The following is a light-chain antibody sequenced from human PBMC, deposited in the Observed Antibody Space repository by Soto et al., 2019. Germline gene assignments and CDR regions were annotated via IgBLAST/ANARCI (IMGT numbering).Light chain of an antibody. CDR1: SSDVGGYYY. CDR3: CSYAGTYTFYV. Sequence: QSVLTQPRSVSGSPGQSVTIYCTGTSSDVGGYYYISWYQHHPGKAPKLMIYDVTKRPSGVPDRFSGSKSGITASLTISGLQAEDEADYYCCSYAGTYTFYVFGSGTKVTVL. J-gene: IGLJ1*01. V-gene: IGLV2-11*01. CDR2: DVT.